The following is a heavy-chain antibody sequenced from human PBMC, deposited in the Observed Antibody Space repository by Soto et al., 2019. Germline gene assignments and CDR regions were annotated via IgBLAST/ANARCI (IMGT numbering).Heavy chain of an antibody. D-gene: IGHD6-19*01. CDR1: GGSFSGYD. Sequence: PSETLSLTCAVYGGSFSGYDWSWIRQPPGKGLEWIGEINHSGSTNYNPSLKSRGTISVDTSTNQVFLKLSSVTAADTAAYYCARVPHSSGWYSYYYGMDVWGQGTPVTVSS. CDR2: INHSGST. J-gene: IGHJ6*02. V-gene: IGHV4-34*01. CDR3: ARVPHSSGWYSYYYGMDV.